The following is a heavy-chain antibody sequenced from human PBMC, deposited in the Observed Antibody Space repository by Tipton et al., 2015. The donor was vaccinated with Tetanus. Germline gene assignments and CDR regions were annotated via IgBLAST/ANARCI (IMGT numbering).Heavy chain of an antibody. J-gene: IGHJ4*02. CDR3: ARAHCTGGVCNFDF. CDR1: GYIFNNYW. V-gene: IGHV5-51*01. CDR2: IYPGDSDT. Sequence: MQLVQSGGEVKKPGESLKISCKGSGYIFNNYWIGWVRQKPGKGLEGMGIIYPGDSDTRYSPSFQGQVTISVDKSINTACLQWSSLKASDTSMFYCARAHCTGGVCNFDFWGQGALVTVAS. D-gene: IGHD2-8*02.